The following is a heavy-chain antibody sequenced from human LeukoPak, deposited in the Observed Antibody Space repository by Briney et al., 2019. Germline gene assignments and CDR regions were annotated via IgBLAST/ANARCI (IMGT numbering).Heavy chain of an antibody. Sequence: SLKLSCTASGFTFSSYYMHWVRQAPGQGLEWVGIIYSNGGSTSYAQNFKGRFTMTRDKSTSTVYMELSSLRTEATAVYYCARAGVYDSSGYYGQWGQGTLVSVS. J-gene: IGHJ4*02. CDR2: IYSNGGST. V-gene: IGHV1-46*01. D-gene: IGHD3-22*01. CDR3: ARAGVYDSSGYYGQ. CDR1: GFTFSSYY.